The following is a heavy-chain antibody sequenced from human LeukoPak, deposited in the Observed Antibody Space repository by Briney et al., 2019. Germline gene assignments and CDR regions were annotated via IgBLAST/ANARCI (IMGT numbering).Heavy chain of an antibody. CDR2: IIPILGIA. J-gene: IGHJ6*02. CDR3: ARPDTLDDYYGMDV. CDR1: GGTFSTYA. V-gene: IGHV1-69*04. Sequence: ASVKVSCKASGGTFSTYAISWVRQAPGQGLEWMGRIIPILGIANYAQKFQGRVTIIADKSTSTAYMELSSLTFEDTAVYWCARPDTLDDYYGMDVWGHGTTVTVSS. D-gene: IGHD5-18*01.